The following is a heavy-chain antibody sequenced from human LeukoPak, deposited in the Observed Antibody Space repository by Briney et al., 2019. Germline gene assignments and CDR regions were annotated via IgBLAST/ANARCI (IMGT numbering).Heavy chain of an antibody. V-gene: IGHV5-51*01. D-gene: IGHD4-17*01. CDR2: IHSAASNT. CDR1: GYSFTNYW. CDR3: AGARHGDYRWDY. J-gene: IGHJ4*02. Sequence: GESLKISCKDSGYSFTNYWIRWVRQMPGKGLEWMGIIHSAASNTKYSPSFQGQVTSSADKSISTAYLQWSGLKASDTAMYYCAGARHGDYRWDYWGQGTLVTVSS.